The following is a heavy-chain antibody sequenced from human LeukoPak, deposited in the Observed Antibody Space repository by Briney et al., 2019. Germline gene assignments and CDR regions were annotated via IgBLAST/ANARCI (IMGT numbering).Heavy chain of an antibody. CDR1: GGSFSGYY. V-gene: IGHV4-34*01. Sequence: SETLSLTCAVYGGSFSGYYWSWIRQPPGKGLEWIGEINHSGSTNYNPSLNIRVTISVDTSKNQFSLKLSSVTAADTAVYYCARHRKTYVSYWGQGTLVTVSS. D-gene: IGHD3-16*01. CDR2: INHSGST. J-gene: IGHJ4*02. CDR3: ARHRKTYVSY.